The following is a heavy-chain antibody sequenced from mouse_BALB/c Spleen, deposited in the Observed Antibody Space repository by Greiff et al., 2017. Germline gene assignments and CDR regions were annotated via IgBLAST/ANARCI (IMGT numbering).Heavy chain of an antibody. J-gene: IGHJ2*01. CDR1: GFTFSSYA. CDR2: ISSGGSYT. V-gene: IGHV5-9-4*01. D-gene: IGHD2-4*01. Sequence: EAKLMESGGGLVKPGGSLKLSCAASGFTFSSYAMSWVRQSPEKRLEWVAEISSGGSYTYYPDTVTGRFTISRDNAKNTLYLEMSSLRSEDTAMYYCARRDDYDRGYFDYWGQGTTLTVSS. CDR3: ARRDDYDRGYFDY.